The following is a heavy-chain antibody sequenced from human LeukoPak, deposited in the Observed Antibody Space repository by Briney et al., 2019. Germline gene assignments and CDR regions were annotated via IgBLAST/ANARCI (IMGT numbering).Heavy chain of an antibody. V-gene: IGHV3-20*04. CDR2: INWNGGST. Sequence: GGSLRLSCAASGFTFDDYGMSWVRQAPGKGLEWVSGINWNGGSTGYADSVKGRFTISRDNAKNSLYLQMNSLRAEDTALYYCARGPLVPAARGFDPWGQGTLVTVSS. CDR3: ARGPLVPAARGFDP. D-gene: IGHD2-2*01. J-gene: IGHJ5*02. CDR1: GFTFDDYG.